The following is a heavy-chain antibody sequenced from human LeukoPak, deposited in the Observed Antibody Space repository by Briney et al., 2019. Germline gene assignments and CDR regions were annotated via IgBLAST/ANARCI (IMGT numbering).Heavy chain of an antibody. D-gene: IGHD3-3*01. CDR3: AKDQHLGDFWSGYLRTYNYYYMDV. J-gene: IGHJ6*03. V-gene: IGHV3-23*01. Sequence: GGSLRLSCAASGFTFSSYAMSWVRQAPGKGLEWVSAISGSGGSTYYADSVKGRFTISRDNSKNTLYLQMNSLRAEDTAVYYCAKDQHLGDFWSGYLRTYNYYYMDVWGKGTTVTVSS. CDR2: ISGSGGST. CDR1: GFTFSSYA.